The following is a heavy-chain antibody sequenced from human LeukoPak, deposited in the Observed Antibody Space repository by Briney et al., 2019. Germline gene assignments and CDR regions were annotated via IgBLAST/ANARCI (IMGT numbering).Heavy chain of an antibody. J-gene: IGHJ5*02. CDR3: ARGGTRVFRFDP. V-gene: IGHV4-34*01. D-gene: IGHD4-11*01. CDR2: INHSGST. CDR1: GGSFSGYY. Sequence: SETLSLTCAVYGGSFSGYYWSWIRQPPGKGLEWIGEINHSGSTNYNPSLKSRVTISVDTSKNQFSLKLSSVTAAGTAVYYCARGGTRVFRFDPWGQGTLVTVSS.